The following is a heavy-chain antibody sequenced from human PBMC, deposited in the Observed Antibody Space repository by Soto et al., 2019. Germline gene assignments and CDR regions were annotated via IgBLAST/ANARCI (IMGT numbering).Heavy chain of an antibody. CDR2: IYTSGGT. CDR3: ARSNYRSGSYGYGLDV. Sequence: KTSETLSLTCAVSGGSLNDYYWSWIRQPAGKGLEWIGRIYTSGGTNYNPSLKSRVTMSVDTSKSQFSLKLSSVTAADTAVYYCARSNYRSGSYGYGLDVWGQGTTVTVSS. CDR1: GGSLNDYY. D-gene: IGHD3-10*01. J-gene: IGHJ6*02. V-gene: IGHV4-4*07.